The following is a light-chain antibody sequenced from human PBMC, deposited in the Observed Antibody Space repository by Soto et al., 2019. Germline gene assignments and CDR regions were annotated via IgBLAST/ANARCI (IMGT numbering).Light chain of an antibody. V-gene: IGLV1-40*01. CDR3: QSYDSSLSGYV. CDR1: SSNIGAGYD. CDR2: GNS. Sequence: QCVLTQPPSVSGAPGQRVTISCTGSSSNIGAGYDVHWYQQLPGTAPKLLIYGNSNRPSGVPDRFSGSKSGTSASLAITGLQAEDEADYYCQSYDSSLSGYVFGTGTKVTV. J-gene: IGLJ1*01.